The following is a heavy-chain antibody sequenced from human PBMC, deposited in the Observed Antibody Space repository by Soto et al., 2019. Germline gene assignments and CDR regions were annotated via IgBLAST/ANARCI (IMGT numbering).Heavy chain of an antibody. V-gene: IGHV4-31*03. Sequence: QVQLQESGPGLVKPSQTLSLTCTVSGGSISSGGYYWSWIRQHPGKGLEWIGYIYYSGSTYYNPSVEDRVTISVDTAKNQFSLKLSSVTAADTAVYYCARTFPYYYGSGSGANWFDPWGQVTLVTVSS. CDR2: IYYSGST. CDR1: GGSISSGGYY. J-gene: IGHJ5*02. D-gene: IGHD3-10*01. CDR3: ARTFPYYYGSGSGANWFDP.